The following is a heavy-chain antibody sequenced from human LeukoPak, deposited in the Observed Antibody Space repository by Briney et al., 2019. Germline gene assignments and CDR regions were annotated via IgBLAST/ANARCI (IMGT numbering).Heavy chain of an antibody. CDR1: GGSISSYY. CDR2: IYYSGST. J-gene: IGHJ5*02. CDR3: ARADPIVVVPAAMFDWFDP. V-gene: IGHV4-59*01. Sequence: SETLSLTCTVSGGSISSYYWSWIRQPPGKGLEWIGYIYYSGSTNYNPSLKSRVTISVDTSKNQFSLKLSSVTAADTAVYYCARADPIVVVPAAMFDWFDPWGQGTLVTVSS. D-gene: IGHD2-2*01.